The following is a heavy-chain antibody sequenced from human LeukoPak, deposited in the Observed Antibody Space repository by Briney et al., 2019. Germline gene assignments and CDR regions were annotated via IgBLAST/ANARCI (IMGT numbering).Heavy chain of an antibody. V-gene: IGHV1-69*04. CDR2: IIPVLNIT. Sequence: SVKVSCKASGGTFSSSAITWVRQAPGQGLEWMGRIIPVLNITNYAQKFQGRVTITADTSTSTAYMELSSLKLWDSRVYYCARDSELTAPPPYCLDVRGQGTTVTVSS. CDR1: GGTFSSSA. CDR3: ARDSELTAPPPYCLDV. J-gene: IGHJ6*02. D-gene: IGHD5-18*01.